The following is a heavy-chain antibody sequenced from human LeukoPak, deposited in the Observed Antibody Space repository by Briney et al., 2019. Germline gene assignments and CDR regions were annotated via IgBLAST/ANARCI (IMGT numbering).Heavy chain of an antibody. V-gene: IGHV1-18*04. Sequence: ASVKVSCKASGYTFTGYYMHWVRQAPGQGLEWMGWISAYNGNTNYAQKLQGRVTMTTDTSTSTAYMELRSLRSDDTAVYYCARDRGLGYCSGGSCYGHDYWGQGTLVTVSS. CDR1: GYTFTGYY. J-gene: IGHJ4*02. D-gene: IGHD2-15*01. CDR2: ISAYNGNT. CDR3: ARDRGLGYCSGGSCYGHDY.